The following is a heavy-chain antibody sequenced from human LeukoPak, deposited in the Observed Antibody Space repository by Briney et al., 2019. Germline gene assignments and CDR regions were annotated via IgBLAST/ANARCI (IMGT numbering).Heavy chain of an antibody. CDR1: GGSSSGYY. Sequence: SETLSLTCAVYGGSSSGYYWSWIRQPPGKGLEWIGEINHSGSTNYNPSLKSRVTISVDTSKNQFSLKLSSVTAADTAVYYCASSYYDILGGHFDYWGQGTLVTVSS. J-gene: IGHJ4*02. V-gene: IGHV4-34*01. D-gene: IGHD3-9*01. CDR2: INHSGST. CDR3: ASSYYDILGGHFDY.